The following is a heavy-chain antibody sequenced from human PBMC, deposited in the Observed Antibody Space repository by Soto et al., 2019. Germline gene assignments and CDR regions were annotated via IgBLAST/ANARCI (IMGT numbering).Heavy chain of an antibody. D-gene: IGHD2-2*02. CDR2: ISAYNGNT. J-gene: IGHJ5*02. CDR3: ARDRRCSSTSCYTFWNWFDP. Sequence: QVQLVQSGAEVKKPGASVKFSCKASGYTFTSYGISWVRQAPGQGLEWMGWISAYNGNTNYAQKLQGRVTMTTDTSTSTDYMELRSLRSDDTAVYYCARDRRCSSTSCYTFWNWFDPWGQGTLVTVSS. CDR1: GYTFTSYG. V-gene: IGHV1-18*04.